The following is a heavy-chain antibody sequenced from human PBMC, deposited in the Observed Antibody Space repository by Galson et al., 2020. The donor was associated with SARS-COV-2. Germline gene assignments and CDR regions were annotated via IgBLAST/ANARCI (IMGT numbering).Heavy chain of an antibody. Sequence: ASVKVSCKASAYTFTAYYMYWVRQAPGQGLEWMGWINPNSGDTSYAQNFQGRVIMTRDTSTTTAYLELSSLRSDDTAIYYCARAKWFGDLDPSGYWGQGTQVTVTS. CDR1: AYTFTAYY. CDR3: ARAKWFGDLDPSGY. J-gene: IGHJ4*02. CDR2: INPNSGDT. D-gene: IGHD3-10*01. V-gene: IGHV1-2*02.